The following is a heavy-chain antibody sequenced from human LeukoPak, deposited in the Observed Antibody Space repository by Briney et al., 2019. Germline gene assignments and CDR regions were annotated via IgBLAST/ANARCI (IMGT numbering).Heavy chain of an antibody. V-gene: IGHV4-34*01. Sequence: SETLSLTCAVYGGSFSGYYWSWIRQPPGKGLEWIGEINHSGSTNYNPSLKSRVTISVDTSKNQFSLKLSSVTAADTAVYYCARGIYMVRGVGGNWFDPWGQGTLVTVSS. D-gene: IGHD3-10*01. CDR2: INHSGST. CDR1: GGSFSGYY. CDR3: ARGIYMVRGVGGNWFDP. J-gene: IGHJ5*02.